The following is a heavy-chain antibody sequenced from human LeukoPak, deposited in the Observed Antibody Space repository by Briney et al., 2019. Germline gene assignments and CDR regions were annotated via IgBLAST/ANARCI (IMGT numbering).Heavy chain of an antibody. D-gene: IGHD2/OR15-2a*01. J-gene: IGHJ6*02. Sequence: SETLSLTCTVSGGSISSSNYYWGWIRQPPGKGLEWIGSIYSSGSTYYSPSVKSRVTISVDTSKNQFSLNLNSVTAADTAVYYCARGTFKDGLDVWGQGTTVTVSS. CDR2: IYSSGST. CDR1: GGSISSSNYY. V-gene: IGHV4-39*01. CDR3: ARGTFKDGLDV.